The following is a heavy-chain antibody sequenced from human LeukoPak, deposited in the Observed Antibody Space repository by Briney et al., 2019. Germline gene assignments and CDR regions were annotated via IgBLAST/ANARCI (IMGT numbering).Heavy chain of an antibody. D-gene: IGHD3-22*01. CDR3: AKDLYNYYDSSGYYPSFDY. Sequence: GGSLRLSCAASGFTFSDYYMSWIRQAPGKGLEWVSYISSSGSTIYYADSVKGRFTISRDNAKNSLYLQMNSLRAEDTAVYYCAKDLYNYYDSSGYYPSFDYWGQGTLVTVSS. V-gene: IGHV3-11*04. CDR1: GFTFSDYY. CDR2: ISSSGSTI. J-gene: IGHJ4*02.